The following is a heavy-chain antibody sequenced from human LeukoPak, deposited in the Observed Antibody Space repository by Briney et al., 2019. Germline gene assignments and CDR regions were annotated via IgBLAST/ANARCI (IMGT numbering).Heavy chain of an antibody. CDR3: ARYPKSSYYYYGMDV. J-gene: IGHJ6*02. V-gene: IGHV4-34*01. CDR2: INHGGST. CDR1: GGSFSGYY. Sequence: PSETLSLTCAVYGGSFSGYYWSWIRQPPGKGLEWIGEINHGGSTNYNPSLKSRVTISVDTSENQFSLKLSSVTAADTAVYYCARYPKSSYYYYGMDVWGQGTTVTVSS.